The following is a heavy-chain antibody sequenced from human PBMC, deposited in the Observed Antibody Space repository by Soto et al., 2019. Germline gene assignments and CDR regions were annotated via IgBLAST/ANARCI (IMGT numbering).Heavy chain of an antibody. CDR1: GGSISSSSYY. J-gene: IGHJ5*02. Sequence: SETLSLTCTVSGGSISSSSYYWGWIRQPPGKGLEWIGSIYYSGSTYYNPSLKSRVTISVDTSKNQFSLKLSSVTAADTAVYYCVRRITIFGVAMYNWFDPWGQ. CDR2: IYYSGST. CDR3: VRRITIFGVAMYNWFDP. V-gene: IGHV4-39*01. D-gene: IGHD3-3*01.